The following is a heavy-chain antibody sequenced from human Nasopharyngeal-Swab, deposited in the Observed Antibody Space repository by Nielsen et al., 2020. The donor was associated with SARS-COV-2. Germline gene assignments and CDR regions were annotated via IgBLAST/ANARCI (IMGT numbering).Heavy chain of an antibody. CDR3: ARGTLRLDIVVVPAVYFDY. Sequence: VRQAPGKGREWVAVISYDGSNKYYADSVKGRFTISRDNSKNTLYLQMNSLRAEDTAVYYCARGTLRLDIVVVPAVYFDYWGQGTLVTVSS. CDR2: ISYDGSNK. J-gene: IGHJ4*02. V-gene: IGHV3-30*04. D-gene: IGHD2-2*03.